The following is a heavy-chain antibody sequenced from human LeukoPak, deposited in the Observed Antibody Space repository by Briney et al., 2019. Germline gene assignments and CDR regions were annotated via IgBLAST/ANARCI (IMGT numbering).Heavy chain of an antibody. D-gene: IGHD5-18*01. Sequence: SETLSLTCAVYGGSFSGYYWSWIRQPPGKGLEWIGEINHSGSTNYNPSLKSRVTISVDTSKNQFSLKRSSVTAADTAVYYCATYTAMAEIDYWGQGTLVTVSS. CDR2: INHSGST. J-gene: IGHJ4*02. CDR3: ATYTAMAEIDY. V-gene: IGHV4-34*01. CDR1: GGSFSGYY.